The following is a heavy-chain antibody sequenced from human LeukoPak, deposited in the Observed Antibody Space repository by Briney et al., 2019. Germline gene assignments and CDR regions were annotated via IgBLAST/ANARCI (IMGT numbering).Heavy chain of an antibody. Sequence: SETLSLTCAVYGGSFSGYYWSWIRQPPGKGLEWIGEINHSGSTNYNPSLKSRVTISVDTSKNQFSLKLSSVTAADTAVYYCARRLIWFGYNWFDPWGQGTLVTVSS. CDR3: ARRLIWFGYNWFDP. CDR2: INHSGST. CDR1: GGSFSGYY. V-gene: IGHV4-34*01. D-gene: IGHD3-10*01. J-gene: IGHJ5*02.